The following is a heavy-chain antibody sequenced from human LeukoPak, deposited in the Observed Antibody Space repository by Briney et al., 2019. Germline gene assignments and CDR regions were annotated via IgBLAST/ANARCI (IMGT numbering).Heavy chain of an antibody. CDR2: INPNSGGT. CDR1: GYTFTSYG. D-gene: IGHD5-24*01. V-gene: IGHV1-2*02. J-gene: IGHJ4*02. Sequence: GASVKVSCKASGYTFTSYGISWVRQAPGQGLEWMGWINPNSGGTNYAQKFQGRVTMTRDTSISTAYMELSRLRSDDTAVYYCARGDGYNAPAFDYWGQGTLVTVSS. CDR3: ARGDGYNAPAFDY.